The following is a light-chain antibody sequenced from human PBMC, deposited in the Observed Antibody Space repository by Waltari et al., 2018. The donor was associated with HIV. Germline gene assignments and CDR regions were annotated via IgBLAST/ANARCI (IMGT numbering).Light chain of an antibody. CDR3: VIWHNSAWV. Sequence: QAVLTQPASLSASPGASASLTCTLRSGIDVAIYRIYWYQQKLGSPPQYLLRYKSDSDKQQGSGVPSRFSGSKDASANAGILLISGLQSGDEADYYCVIWHNSAWVFGGGTKLTVL. J-gene: IGLJ2*01. CDR2: YKSDSDK. V-gene: IGLV5-45*01. CDR1: SGIDVAIYR.